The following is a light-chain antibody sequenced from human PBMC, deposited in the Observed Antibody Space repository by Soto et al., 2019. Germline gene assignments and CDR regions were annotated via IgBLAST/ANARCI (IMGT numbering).Light chain of an antibody. CDR1: QSVTSSY. V-gene: IGKV3-20*01. Sequence: EIVLTQSPGTLSLSPGERATLSCRASQSVTSSYLAWYQHKRGQAPRLLIYGASNRATGIPDRFSGSGSGTDFTLTISRLEPEDFAVDYCQQFGSSPRWTFGQGTKVEIK. CDR3: QQFGSSPRWT. CDR2: GAS. J-gene: IGKJ1*01.